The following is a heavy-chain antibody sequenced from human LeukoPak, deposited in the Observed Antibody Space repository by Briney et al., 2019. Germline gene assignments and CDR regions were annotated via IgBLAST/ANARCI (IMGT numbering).Heavy chain of an antibody. CDR2: IYTSGST. Sequence: SETLSLTCTVSGGSISSYYWSWIRQPAGKGLEWIGRIYTSGSTNYNPSLKSRVTMSLDTSKNQFSLKLSSVTAADTAVYYCARDGEMATIENYFEYWGQGTLVTVSS. D-gene: IGHD5-24*01. CDR3: ARDGEMATIENYFEY. J-gene: IGHJ4*02. CDR1: GGSISSYY. V-gene: IGHV4-4*07.